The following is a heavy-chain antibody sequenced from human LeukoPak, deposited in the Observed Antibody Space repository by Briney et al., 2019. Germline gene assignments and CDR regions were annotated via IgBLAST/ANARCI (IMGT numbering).Heavy chain of an antibody. D-gene: IGHD3-22*01. Sequence: GASVKVSCKASGYTFTGYYMHWVRQAPGQGLEWMGWINPNSGGTNYAQKFQGRVTMTRDTSISTAYMELSRLRSDDTAVYYCAREGGVYYDSSGLDYWGQGTLVTVSS. CDR3: AREGGVYYDSSGLDY. J-gene: IGHJ4*02. CDR1: GYTFTGYY. CDR2: INPNSGGT. V-gene: IGHV1-2*02.